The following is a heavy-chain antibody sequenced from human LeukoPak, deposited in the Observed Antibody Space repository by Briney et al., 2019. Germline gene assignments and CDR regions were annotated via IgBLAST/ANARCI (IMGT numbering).Heavy chain of an antibody. CDR3: ARFAAGQRKGGYYFDY. CDR2: IYYGGST. CDR1: GRSISSSSYF. D-gene: IGHD6-13*01. J-gene: IGHJ4*02. V-gene: IGHV4-39*07. Sequence: SETLSLTCTVSGRSISSSSYFWGWIRQPPGKGLEWVGSIYYGGSTYYNPSLSSRVTISVDTSKNQFSLKLSSVTAADTAVYYCARFAAGQRKGGYYFDYWGQGTLVTVSS.